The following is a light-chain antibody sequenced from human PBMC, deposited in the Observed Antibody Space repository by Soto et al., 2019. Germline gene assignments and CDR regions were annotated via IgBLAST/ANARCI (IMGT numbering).Light chain of an antibody. CDR2: EVT. Sequence: QSALTQPASVSGSPGQSIAIPCTGSSSDIGIYKYVSWYQQHPGKVPKLIIYEVTNRPSGVSNRFSGSKSGNTASLTVSGLQAEDEADYYCSSYAGSINPYVFGTGTKLTVL. CDR1: SSDIGIYKY. J-gene: IGLJ1*01. V-gene: IGLV2-14*01. CDR3: SSYAGSINPYV.